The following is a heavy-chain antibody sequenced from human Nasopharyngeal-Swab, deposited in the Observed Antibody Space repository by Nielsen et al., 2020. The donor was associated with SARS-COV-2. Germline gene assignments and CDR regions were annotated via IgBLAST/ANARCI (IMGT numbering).Heavy chain of an antibody. CDR2: ISVYNGNT. CDR3: ARGGDLGNLYYCYMDV. Sequence: ASVKVSCKASGNTLRRYGISWVRQAPGQGLEWMGWISVYNGNTKYAPKFQGRVTMTTDTSTTTVYMELRTLRSDDTAVYFCARGGDLGNLYYCYMDVWGTGTTVTVSS. J-gene: IGHJ6*03. CDR1: GNTLRRYG. D-gene: IGHD7-27*01. V-gene: IGHV1-18*01.